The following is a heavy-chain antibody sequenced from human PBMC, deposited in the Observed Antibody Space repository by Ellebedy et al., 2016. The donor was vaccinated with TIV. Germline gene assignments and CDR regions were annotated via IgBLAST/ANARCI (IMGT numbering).Heavy chain of an antibody. CDR2: INPEETTT. V-gene: IGHV3-74*01. CDR3: VRDLHGYNDQ. CDR1: GCYW. Sequence: GESLKISCAGSGCYWMHWVRQAPGKGLVWVSRINPEETTTNYADSVRGRFAISRDIAKNTVYLQMNSLRVEDTAVYYCVRDLHGYNDQWGQGTLVTVSS. D-gene: IGHD3-10*01. J-gene: IGHJ4*02.